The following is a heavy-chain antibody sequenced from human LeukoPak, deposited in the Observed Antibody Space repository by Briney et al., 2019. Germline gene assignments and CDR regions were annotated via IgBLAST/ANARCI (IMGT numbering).Heavy chain of an antibody. CDR1: GFTFSSYA. V-gene: IGHV3-23*01. CDR3: AILYSSSWYVGY. J-gene: IGHJ4*02. CDR2: ISGSGGST. Sequence: AGGSLRLSCAASGFTFSSYAMSWVRQAPGKGLEWVSGISGSGGSTYYADSVKGRFTITRDNSKNTLYLQMNSLRAEDTAVYYCAILYSSSWYVGYWGQGTLVTVSS. D-gene: IGHD6-13*01.